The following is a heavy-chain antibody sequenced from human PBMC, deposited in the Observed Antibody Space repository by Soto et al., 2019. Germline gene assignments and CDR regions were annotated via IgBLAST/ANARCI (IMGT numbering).Heavy chain of an antibody. CDR2: IYHSGST. J-gene: IGHJ6*02. D-gene: IGHD3-10*01. V-gene: IGHV4-39*07. Sequence: SETLSLTCTVSGGSISSNSYYWDWIRQPPGKGLEWIGSIYHSGSTYYNPSLKSRVTISVDTSKNQFSLKLSSVTAADTAVYYCARDKRWFGELLYYYYGMDVWGQGTTVTVSS. CDR1: GGSISSNSYY. CDR3: ARDKRWFGELLYYYYGMDV.